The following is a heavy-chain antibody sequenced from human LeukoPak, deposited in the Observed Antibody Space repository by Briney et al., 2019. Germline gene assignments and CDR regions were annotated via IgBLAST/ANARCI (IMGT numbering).Heavy chain of an antibody. CDR2: INPNSGGT. D-gene: IGHD6-13*01. V-gene: IGHV1-2*02. Sequence: GASVKVSCKASGYTLTGYYMHWVRQAPGQGLEWMGWINPNSGGTNYAQKFQGRVTMTRDTSISTAYMELSRLRSDDTAVYYCARGLAAAGKRYYYYYYMDVWGKGTTVTVSS. J-gene: IGHJ6*03. CDR1: GYTLTGYY. CDR3: ARGLAAAGKRYYYYYYMDV.